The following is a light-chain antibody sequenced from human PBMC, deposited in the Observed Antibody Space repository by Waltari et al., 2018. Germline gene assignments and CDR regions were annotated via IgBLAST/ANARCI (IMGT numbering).Light chain of an antibody. CDR3: AAWDDSLNGVV. Sequence: QSVVTQPPSAPGTPGQRLTIYCSGSISNIGNLSVNWYQQLPGTAPKLLIYSNDRRPSGVPPRFSGSTSATSASLPIIGLQSEDEAAYYCAAWDDSLNGVVFGGGTKLTVL. CDR1: ISNIGNLS. CDR2: SND. V-gene: IGLV1-44*01. J-gene: IGLJ2*01.